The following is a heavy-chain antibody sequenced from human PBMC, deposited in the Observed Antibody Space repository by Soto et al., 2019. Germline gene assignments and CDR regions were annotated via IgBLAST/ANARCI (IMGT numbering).Heavy chain of an antibody. V-gene: IGHV3-23*01. CDR2: ISGSGGST. CDR1: GFTFSSYA. D-gene: IGHD6-13*01. CDR3: ARASLGYSSSWPGYYYGMDV. J-gene: IGHJ6*02. Sequence: PGGSLRLSCAASGFTFSSYAMSWFRQAPGKGLKWVSAISGSGGSTYYADSVKGRFTISRDNSKNTLYLQMNSLRAEDTAVYYCARASLGYSSSWPGYYYGMDVWGQGTTVTVSS.